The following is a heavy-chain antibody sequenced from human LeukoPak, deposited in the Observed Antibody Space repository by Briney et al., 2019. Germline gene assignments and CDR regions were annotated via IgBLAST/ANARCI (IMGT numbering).Heavy chain of an antibody. V-gene: IGHV4-59*08. CDR1: GGSISSYY. J-gene: IGHJ4*02. CDR3: ARVRGLGVITPYLDS. CDR2: SYYSGNT. D-gene: IGHD3-16*02. Sequence: SETLSLTCTVSGGSISSYYWSWIRQPPGKGLEWIGYSYYSGNTNYNPSLKSRVTISVDTSKNHFSLKLTSVTAADTAVYYCARVRGLGVITPYLDSWGQGTLVTVSS.